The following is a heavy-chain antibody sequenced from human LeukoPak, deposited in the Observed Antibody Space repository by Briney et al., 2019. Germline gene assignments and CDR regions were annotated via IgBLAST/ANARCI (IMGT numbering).Heavy chain of an antibody. V-gene: IGHV4-38-2*01. CDR3: AREGGAEYFQD. CDR1: GYSISSGYY. J-gene: IGHJ1*01. Sequence: SETLSLTCAVSGYSISSGYYWGWIRQPPGKGLEWIGSIYHSGSTNYNPSLKSRVTMSVDTSKNQFSLKLSSVTAADTAVYYCAREGGAEYFQDWGQGTLVTVSS. CDR2: IYHSGST. D-gene: IGHD1-26*01.